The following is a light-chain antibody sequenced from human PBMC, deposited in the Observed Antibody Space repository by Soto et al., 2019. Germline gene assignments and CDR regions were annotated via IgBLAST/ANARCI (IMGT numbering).Light chain of an antibody. J-gene: IGKJ4*01. CDR3: QQSYGLPPGT. V-gene: IGKV1-39*01. Sequence: DIPMTQSPSSLSASVGDRVTITCRASQTISTYLNWYQQHPGKAPKLLIYTASNLESGVPSRFSGSGSGTDFTLTISSLQPEDFATYYCQQSYGLPPGTFGGGT. CDR2: TAS. CDR1: QTISTY.